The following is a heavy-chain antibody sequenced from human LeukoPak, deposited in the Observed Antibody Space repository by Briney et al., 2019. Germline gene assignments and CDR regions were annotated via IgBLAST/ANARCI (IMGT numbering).Heavy chain of an antibody. CDR1: GFTFSSYW. CDR2: IKQDGSEK. CDR3: ARESSTRGYCSGGSCYSRWFDP. J-gene: IGHJ5*02. V-gene: IGHV3-7*01. Sequence: GGSLRLSCAASGFTFSSYWMSWVRQAPGKGLEWVANIKQDGSEKYYVDSVKGRFTISRDNAKNSLYLQMNSLRAEDTAVYYCARESSTRGYCSGGSCYSRWFDPWGQGTLVTVSS. D-gene: IGHD2-15*01.